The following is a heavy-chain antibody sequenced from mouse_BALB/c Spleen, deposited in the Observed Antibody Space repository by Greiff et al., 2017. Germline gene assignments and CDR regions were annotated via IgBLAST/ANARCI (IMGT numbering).Heavy chain of an antibody. J-gene: IGHJ3*01. CDR3: ARVAGDYDGFAY. V-gene: IGHV7-3*02. CDR2: IRNKANGYTT. CDR1: GFTFTDYY. D-gene: IGHD2-4*01. Sequence: EVKLMESGGGLVQPGGSLRLSCATSGFTFTDYYMSWVRQPPGKALEWLGFIRNKANGYTTEYSASVKGRFTISRDNSQSILYLQMNTLRAEDSATYYCARVAGDYDGFAYWGQGTLVTVSA.